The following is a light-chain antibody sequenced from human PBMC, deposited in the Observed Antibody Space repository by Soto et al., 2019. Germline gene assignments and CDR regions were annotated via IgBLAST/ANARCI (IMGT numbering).Light chain of an antibody. CDR2: EES. CDR3: QQYNSYSGT. Sequence: DIQMTQSPSTLSGSVGDRVTITCRASQTISSWLAWYQQKPGNPPRLLIYEESTLHSGVPSRFSGRKVGTQFILTIDSLQPDDFATYYCQQYNSYSGTFGQGTKVDIK. V-gene: IGKV1-5*01. CDR1: QTISSW. J-gene: IGKJ1*01.